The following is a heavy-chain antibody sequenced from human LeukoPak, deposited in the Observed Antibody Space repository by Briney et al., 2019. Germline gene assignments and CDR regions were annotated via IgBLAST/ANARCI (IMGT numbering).Heavy chain of an antibody. D-gene: IGHD3-16*02. V-gene: IGHV3-30-3*01. Sequence: GGSLRLSCAASGFTFSSYAMSWVRQAPGKGLEWVAVISYDGSNKYYADSVKGRFTISRDNSKNTLYLQMNSLRAEDTAVYYCAREGNYDYVWGSYRQAWYFDYWGQGTLVTVSS. CDR2: ISYDGSNK. CDR1: GFTFSSYA. J-gene: IGHJ4*02. CDR3: AREGNYDYVWGSYRQAWYFDY.